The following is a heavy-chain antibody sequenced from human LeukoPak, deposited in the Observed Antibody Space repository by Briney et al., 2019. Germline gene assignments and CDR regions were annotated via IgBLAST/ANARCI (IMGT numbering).Heavy chain of an antibody. Sequence: RWASVKVSCKASGYTFTSYDFNWVRQATGQRPEWMGWMSPNSGDTGYAQKFQDRVTMTRNTSISTAYMELSSLRSDDTAVYYCARGPPNWGYDYWGPGTLVTVSS. J-gene: IGHJ4*02. CDR1: GYTFTSYD. V-gene: IGHV1-8*01. CDR3: ARGPPNWGYDY. CDR2: MSPNSGDT. D-gene: IGHD7-27*01.